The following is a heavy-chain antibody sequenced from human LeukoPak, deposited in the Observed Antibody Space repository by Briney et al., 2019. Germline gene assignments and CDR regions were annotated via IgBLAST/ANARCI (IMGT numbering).Heavy chain of an antibody. CDR1: GFTFSSYS. CDR3: ARDPDYCSSTSCYIGGRWGGQLI. V-gene: IGHV3-21*01. D-gene: IGHD2-2*02. J-gene: IGHJ3*02. Sequence: PGGSLRLSCAASGFTFSSYSMNWVRQAPGKGLEWVSSISSSSSYIYYADSVKGRFTISRDNAKNSLYLQMNSLRAEDTAVYYCARDPDYCSSTSCYIGGRWGGQLIWGQGTMVTVSS. CDR2: ISSSSSYI.